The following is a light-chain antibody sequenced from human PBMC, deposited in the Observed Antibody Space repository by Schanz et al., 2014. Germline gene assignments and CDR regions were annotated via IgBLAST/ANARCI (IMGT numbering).Light chain of an antibody. CDR3: QKYNSAPPFT. CDR2: DAS. CDR1: QSVSSF. J-gene: IGKJ3*01. V-gene: IGKV3-11*01. Sequence: EIVLTQSPATLSLSPGDRATLSCRASQSVSSFLAWYQQKRGQAPRLLIYDASNRATGIPARFSGSGSGADFTLTISSLEPEDVATYYCQKYNSAPPFTFGPGTKVDIK.